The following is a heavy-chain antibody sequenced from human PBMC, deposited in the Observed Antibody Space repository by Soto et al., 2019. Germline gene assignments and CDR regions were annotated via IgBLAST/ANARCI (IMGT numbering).Heavy chain of an antibody. CDR3: AGRLTTAASLDY. CDR1: GFTVSNNH. CDR2: VHCGCST. Sequence: VQLVESGGGLIQPGGSLRLSCAASGFTVSNNHMTWVRQAAGEGLELVSFVHCGCSTSYADSVKGRFTISRDNSKNTLYLQMDSLRAEDTAIYYCAGRLTTAASLDYWGRGTLVTVSS. V-gene: IGHV3-53*01. D-gene: IGHD3-16*01. J-gene: IGHJ4*02.